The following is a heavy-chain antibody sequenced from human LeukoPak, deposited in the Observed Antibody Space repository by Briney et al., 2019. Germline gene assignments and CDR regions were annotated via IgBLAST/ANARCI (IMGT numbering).Heavy chain of an antibody. J-gene: IGHJ4*02. CDR3: ASSYSYVIDY. D-gene: IGHD5-18*01. Sequence: SVQVSCKAPGYTFTSYDINWVRQAPGQGLEWMGRIIPIFGTANYAQKFQGRVTITTDESTSTAYMELSSLRSEDTAVYYCASSYSYVIDYWGQGTLVTVSS. CDR2: IIPIFGTA. V-gene: IGHV1-69*05. CDR1: GYTFTSYD.